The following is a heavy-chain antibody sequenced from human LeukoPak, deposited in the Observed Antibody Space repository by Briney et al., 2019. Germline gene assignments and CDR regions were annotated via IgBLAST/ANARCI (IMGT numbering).Heavy chain of an antibody. Sequence: GGSLSLSCAASGFTFSCYAMSWVRQAPGKGLEWVSSISSSSSYIYYADSVKGRFTISRDNAKNSLYLQMNSLRAEDTAVYYCARDAVGGDYFDYWGQGTLVTVSS. CDR3: ARDAVGGDYFDY. CDR2: ISSSSSYI. J-gene: IGHJ4*02. V-gene: IGHV3-21*01. D-gene: IGHD1-26*01. CDR1: GFTFSCYA.